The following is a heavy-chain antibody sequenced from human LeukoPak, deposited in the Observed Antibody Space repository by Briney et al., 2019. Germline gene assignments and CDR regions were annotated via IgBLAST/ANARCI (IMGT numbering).Heavy chain of an antibody. CDR3: ASLPSTSWLNYLDY. CDR1: GHSISSGYY. Sequence: PSETLSLTCTVSGHSISSGYYWGWIRQPPGKGLEWIGSMYHIGTTYYNPSLKSRVTISVDTSKNQFSLKLSSVTAADTAVYYCASLPSTSWLNYLDYWGQGSLVTVSS. CDR2: MYHIGTT. D-gene: IGHD6-13*01. J-gene: IGHJ4*02. V-gene: IGHV4-38-2*02.